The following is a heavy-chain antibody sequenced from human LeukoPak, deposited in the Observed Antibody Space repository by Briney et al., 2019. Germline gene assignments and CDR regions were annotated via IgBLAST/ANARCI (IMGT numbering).Heavy chain of an antibody. J-gene: IGHJ4*02. Sequence: SETLSLTCTVSGGTITSYSWSWIRQPPAKGLEWIGYIYSSGSTTYNPSLRSRVTISVDTSKNQFSLRLTSVTAADTAVYYCARRAVAENYFDYWGQGTLVTDSS. CDR2: IYSSGST. V-gene: IGHV4-59*08. CDR3: ARRAVAENYFDY. CDR1: GGTITSYS. D-gene: IGHD6-19*01.